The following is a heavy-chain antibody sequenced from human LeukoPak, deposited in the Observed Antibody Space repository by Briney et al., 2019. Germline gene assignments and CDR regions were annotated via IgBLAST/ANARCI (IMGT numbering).Heavy chain of an antibody. CDR2: IYSGDST. CDR3: ARGVGTATDY. CDR1: GFTVSSNY. D-gene: IGHD5-18*01. J-gene: IGHJ4*02. Sequence: GGSLRLSCAASGFTVSSNYMTWVRQAPGKGLEWVSVIYSGDSTYYAAPVKGRFTISRDNSKNTLYLQMNSLRDEDTAVYYCARGVGTATDYWGQGTLVTVSS. V-gene: IGHV3-53*01.